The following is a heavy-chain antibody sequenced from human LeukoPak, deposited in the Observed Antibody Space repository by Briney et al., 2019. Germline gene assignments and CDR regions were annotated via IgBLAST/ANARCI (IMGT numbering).Heavy chain of an antibody. D-gene: IGHD6-13*01. CDR2: ISWNSGSI. CDR1: GFTFDDYA. V-gene: IGHV3-9*01. Sequence: GGSLRLSYAAPGFTFDDYAMHWVRQAPGKGLEWVSGISWNSGSIGYADSVKGRFTISRDNAKNSLYLQMNSLRAEDTALYYCAKADGSSSWYSDYWGQGTLVTVSS. CDR3: AKADGSSSWYSDY. J-gene: IGHJ4*02.